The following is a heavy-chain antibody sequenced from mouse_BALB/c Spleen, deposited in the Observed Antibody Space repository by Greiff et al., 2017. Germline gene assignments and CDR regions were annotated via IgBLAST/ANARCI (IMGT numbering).Heavy chain of an antibody. J-gene: IGHJ2*01. Sequence: EVKLVESGGGLVQPGGSRKLSCAASGFTFSSFGMHWVRQAPEKGLEWVAYISSGSSTIYYADTVKGRFTISRDNPKNTLFLQMTSLGSEDTAMYYCARGTARAYYFVYWGQGTTLTVSS. CDR2: ISSGSSTI. D-gene: IGHD1-2*01. CDR1: GFTFSSFG. CDR3: ARGTARAYYFVY. V-gene: IGHV5-17*02.